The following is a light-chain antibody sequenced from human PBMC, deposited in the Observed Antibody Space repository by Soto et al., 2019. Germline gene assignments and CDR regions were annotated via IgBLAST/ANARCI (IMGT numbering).Light chain of an antibody. CDR1: QSVTSNY. V-gene: IGKV3-20*01. CDR3: QQYGSSPPLS. Sequence: EIVLTQSPGTLSLSPGERANLSCRASQSVTSNYLAWYQQKPGQAPRLLIYGASSRATGIPDRFSGSGSGTDFTLTISRLEPEDFSVYYCQQYGSSPPLSFGGGNKVEIK. J-gene: IGKJ4*01. CDR2: GAS.